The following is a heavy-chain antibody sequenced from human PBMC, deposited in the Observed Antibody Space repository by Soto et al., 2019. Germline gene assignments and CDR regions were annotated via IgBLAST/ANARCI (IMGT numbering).Heavy chain of an antibody. V-gene: IGHV4-61*01. CDR3: MRSHGAY. Sequence: QVQLQESGPGLVKTSETLSLTCTVSGGSVSSGPYHWNWVRQPPGKGLEWIGHISYSGTANYNPSLRGRVIMATATSMNQFSLRLTSLTAADTAVYYCMRSHGAYWGQGALVTVSP. CDR1: GGSVSSGPYH. CDR2: ISYSGTA. D-gene: IGHD2-8*01. J-gene: IGHJ4*02.